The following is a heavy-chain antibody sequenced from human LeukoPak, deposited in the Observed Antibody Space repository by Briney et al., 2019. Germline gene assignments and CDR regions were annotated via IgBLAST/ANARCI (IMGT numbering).Heavy chain of an antibody. J-gene: IGHJ4*02. CDR2: ISPYNGNT. D-gene: IGHD2-2*01. V-gene: IGHV1-18*01. Sequence: GASVKVSCKASNYTFIRYGITWVRQAPGQGLEWLAWISPYNGNTKYAQKFQGRVTMTTDTSTSTAYMELRSLRSDDTAVYYCARDFGGLPGLPDFDYWGQGTLVTVSS. CDR3: ARDFGGLPGLPDFDY. CDR1: NYTFIRYG.